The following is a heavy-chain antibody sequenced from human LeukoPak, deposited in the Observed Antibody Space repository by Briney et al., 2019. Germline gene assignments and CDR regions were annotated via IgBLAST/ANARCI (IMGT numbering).Heavy chain of an antibody. CDR3: ARTESIVGAIYFDY. D-gene: IGHD1-26*01. CDR1: GYTFTSYG. Sequence: GASVKVSCKASGYTFTSYGISWVRQAPGQGLEWMGWIGAYNGNTNYAQKLQGRVTMTTDTSTSTAYMELRSLRSDDTAVYYCARTESIVGAIYFDYWGQGTLVTVSS. V-gene: IGHV1-18*01. J-gene: IGHJ4*02. CDR2: IGAYNGNT.